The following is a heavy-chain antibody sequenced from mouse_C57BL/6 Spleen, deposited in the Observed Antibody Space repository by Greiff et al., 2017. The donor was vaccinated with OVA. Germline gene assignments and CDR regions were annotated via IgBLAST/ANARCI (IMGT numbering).Heavy chain of an antibody. V-gene: IGHV1-81*01. CDR1: GYTFTSYG. J-gene: IGHJ2*01. CDR3: AREGGGFDY. Sequence: QVHVKQSGAELARPGASVKLSCKASGYTFTSYGISWVKQRTGQGLEWIGEIYPRSGNTYYNEKFKGKATLTADKSSSTAYMELRSLTSEDSAVYFCAREGGGFDYWGQGTTLTVSS. CDR2: IYPRSGNT.